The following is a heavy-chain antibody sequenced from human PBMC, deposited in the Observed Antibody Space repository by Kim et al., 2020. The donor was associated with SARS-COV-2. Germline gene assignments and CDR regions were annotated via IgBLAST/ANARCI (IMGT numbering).Heavy chain of an antibody. V-gene: IGHV1-46*01. D-gene: IGHD3-10*01. Sequence: ASVKVSCKASGYTFISNYMHWVRQAPGQGLEWMGIINPSGGSTTYAQKFQGRVTMTRDTSTSTVYMDLSSLRSEDTAVYYCARDRNYYGSGSSYNPFDYWGQGTLVTVSS. CDR1: GYTFISNY. CDR3: ARDRNYYGSGSSYNPFDY. CDR2: INPSGGST. J-gene: IGHJ4*02.